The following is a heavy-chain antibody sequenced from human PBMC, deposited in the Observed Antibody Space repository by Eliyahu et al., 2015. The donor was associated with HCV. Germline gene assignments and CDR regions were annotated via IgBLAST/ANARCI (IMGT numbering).Heavy chain of an antibody. CDR1: GFTFIXPW. CDR3: TTDDCSGASCYLNF. D-gene: IGHD2-15*01. V-gene: IGHV3-15*07. CDR2: IKSKNHGETT. J-gene: IGHJ4*02. Sequence: EVRLVESGGGLVXXGGSLRLSCAASGFTFIXPWMXWVRQAPGKGLEWVGRIKSKNHGETTQYAAPVEGRFIFSRDDSRNMVFLQMNSLQVEDSALYFCTTDDCSGASCYLNFWGQGILVTVSS.